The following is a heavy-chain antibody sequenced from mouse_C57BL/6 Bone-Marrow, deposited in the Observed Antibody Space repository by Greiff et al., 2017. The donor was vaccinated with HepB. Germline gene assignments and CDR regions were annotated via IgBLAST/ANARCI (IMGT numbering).Heavy chain of an antibody. J-gene: IGHJ2*01. D-gene: IGHD1-1*01. V-gene: IGHV1-7*01. CDR1: GYTFTSYW. CDR2: INPSSGYT. CDR3: AYYDGRGNHFDY. Sequence: QVHVKQSGAELAKPGDSVKLSCKASGYTFTSYWMHWVKQRPGQGLEWIGYINPSSGYTKYNQKFKDKATLTADKSSSTAYMQLSSLTYEDSAVYYCAYYDGRGNHFDYWGQGTTLTVSS.